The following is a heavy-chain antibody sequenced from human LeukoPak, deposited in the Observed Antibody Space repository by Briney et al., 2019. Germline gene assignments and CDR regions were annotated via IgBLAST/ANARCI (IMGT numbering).Heavy chain of an antibody. CDR3: TRDRGWQQFDY. D-gene: IGHD5-24*01. J-gene: IGHJ4*02. V-gene: IGHV3-7*01. CDR1: AFTFSDYW. Sequence: PGGSLRLSCAASAFTFSDYWMTWVRQAPGKGLERVANINEDGSETYYVDSVKGRFTISRDNAKNSLYLQMSSLTDDDTAMYYCTRDRGWQQFDYWGQGTLVTVSS. CDR2: INEDGSET.